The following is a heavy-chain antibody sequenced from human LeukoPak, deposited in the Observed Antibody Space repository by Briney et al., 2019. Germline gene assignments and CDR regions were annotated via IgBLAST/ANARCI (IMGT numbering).Heavy chain of an antibody. CDR3: ARDKTTTNSYYCYMDV. D-gene: IGHD1-1*01. J-gene: IGHJ6*03. CDR1: GYTFTAYY. V-gene: IGHV1-2*02. Sequence: ASVKVSCKASGYTFTAYYMHWVRQAPGQGLEWMGWINPNSGGTKYAQIFQGRVTMTRDTSSSTAYMELSRLTSDDTAVYYCARDKTTTNSYYCYMDVWGKGTTVTVSS. CDR2: INPNSGGT.